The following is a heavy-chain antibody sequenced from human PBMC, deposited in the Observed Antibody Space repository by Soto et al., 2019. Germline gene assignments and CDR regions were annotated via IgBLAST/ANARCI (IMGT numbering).Heavy chain of an antibody. CDR1: GFTFSSYA. V-gene: IGHV3-23*01. J-gene: IGHJ4*02. CDR3: ATDHGDYRYYFDY. D-gene: IGHD4-17*01. CDR2: ISGSGGST. Sequence: EVQLLESGGGLVQPGGSLRLSCAASGFTFSSYAMSWVRQAPGQGLEWVSAISGSGGSTYYADSVKGQFTISRDNSKNTLYLQMNSLRAEDTAVYYCATDHGDYRYYFDYWGQGTLVTVSS.